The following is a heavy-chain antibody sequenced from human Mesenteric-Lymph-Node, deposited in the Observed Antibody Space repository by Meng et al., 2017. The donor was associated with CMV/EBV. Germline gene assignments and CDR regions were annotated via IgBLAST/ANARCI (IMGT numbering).Heavy chain of an antibody. CDR2: IYHVGST. CDR1: GYSISNGYY. D-gene: IGHD2-2*01. Sequence: GSLRLSCTVSGYSISNGYYWGWIRQPPGKGLEWIGNIYHVGSTYYNPSLKSRVTISVDTSKNQFSLKLSSVTAADTAVYYCATAPIYQLPLSWGQGTLVTVSS. V-gene: IGHV4-38-2*02. J-gene: IGHJ5*02. CDR3: ATAPIYQLPLS.